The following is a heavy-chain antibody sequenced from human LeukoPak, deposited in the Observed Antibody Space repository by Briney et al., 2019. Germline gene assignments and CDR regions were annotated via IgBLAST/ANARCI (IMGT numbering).Heavy chain of an antibody. CDR2: IYYSGST. CDR1: GGSISSGSYY. V-gene: IGHV4-30-4*08. Sequence: PSETLSLTCTVSGGSISSGSYYWSWVRQPLGKGLEWIGYIYYSGSTYYNPSLKSRVAISVDTSKNQFSLNLSSVTAADTAVYYCARSSFYSSSWYFDYWGQGTLVTVSS. J-gene: IGHJ4*02. CDR3: ARSSFYSSSWYFDY. D-gene: IGHD6-13*01.